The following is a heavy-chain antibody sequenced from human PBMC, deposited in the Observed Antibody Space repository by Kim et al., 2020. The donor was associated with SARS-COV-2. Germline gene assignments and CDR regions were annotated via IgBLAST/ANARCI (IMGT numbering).Heavy chain of an antibody. V-gene: IGHV3-66*01. CDR2: GGST. Sequence: GGSTYYADSVKGRFTISRDNSKNTLYLQMNSLRAEDTAVYYCARGAYYMDVWGKGTTVTVSS. CDR3: ARGAYYMDV. J-gene: IGHJ6*03.